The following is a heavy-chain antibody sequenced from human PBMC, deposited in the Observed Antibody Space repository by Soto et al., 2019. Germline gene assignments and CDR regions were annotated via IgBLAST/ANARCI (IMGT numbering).Heavy chain of an antibody. CDR1: GFTFSSYG. Sequence: GGSLRLSCAASGFTFSSYGMHWVRQAPGKGLEWVAVIWYDGSNKYYADSVKGRFTISRDNSKNTLYLQMNSLRAEDTAVYYCARTYGSGYYYYYYGMDVWGQGTTVTVSS. D-gene: IGHD3-10*01. J-gene: IGHJ6*02. CDR3: ARTYGSGYYYYYYGMDV. V-gene: IGHV3-33*01. CDR2: IWYDGSNK.